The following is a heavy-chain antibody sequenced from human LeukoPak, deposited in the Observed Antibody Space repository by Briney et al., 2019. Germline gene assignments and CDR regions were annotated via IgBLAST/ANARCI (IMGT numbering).Heavy chain of an antibody. CDR3: ARDISGAFDI. Sequence: PPQTLSLTCTVSGGSISSGGYYWSWIRQHPGKGLEWIGYIYYSGSTYYNPSLKSRVTISVDTSKNQFSLKLSSVTAADTAVYYCARDISGAFDIWGQGTMVTVSS. CDR2: IYYSGST. V-gene: IGHV4-31*03. J-gene: IGHJ3*02. CDR1: GGSISSGGYY.